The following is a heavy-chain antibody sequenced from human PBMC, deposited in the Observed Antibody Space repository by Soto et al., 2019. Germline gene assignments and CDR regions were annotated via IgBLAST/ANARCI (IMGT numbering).Heavy chain of an antibody. Sequence: SVKVCCKASGGSFSSYGITWARQAPGQGLEWMGGIIPIIGKTKYAQKLQGRDTITADESTTPAYMELRSLISEDTAVYYCARELKEPGSYYYYGLDVWGQGTTVTV. J-gene: IGHJ6*02. D-gene: IGHD3-10*01. CDR3: ARELKEPGSYYYYGLDV. CDR1: GGSFSSYG. CDR2: IIPIIGKT. V-gene: IGHV1-69*13.